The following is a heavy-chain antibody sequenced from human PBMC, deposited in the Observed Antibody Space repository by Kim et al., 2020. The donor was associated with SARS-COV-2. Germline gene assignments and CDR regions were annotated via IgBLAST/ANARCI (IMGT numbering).Heavy chain of an antibody. J-gene: IGHJ4*02. D-gene: IGHD6-19*01. Sequence: GGSLRLSCAASGFTFSSYSMNWVRQAPGKGLEWVSSISSSSSYIYYADSVKGRFTISRDNAKNSLYLQMNSLRAEDTAVYYCARGAVAGSGYYFDYWGQGTLVTVSS. V-gene: IGHV3-21*01. CDR1: GFTFSSYS. CDR2: ISSSSSYI. CDR3: ARGAVAGSGYYFDY.